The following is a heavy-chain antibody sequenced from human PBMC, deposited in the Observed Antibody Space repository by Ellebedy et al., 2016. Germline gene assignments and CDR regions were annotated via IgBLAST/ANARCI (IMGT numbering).Heavy chain of an antibody. CDR3: AREYSSSYIGFDY. V-gene: IGHV4-39*07. J-gene: IGHJ4*02. CDR2: IYYSGST. D-gene: IGHD6-6*01. CDR1: GGSISSSSYY. Sequence: SETLSLTCTVSGGSISSSSYYWGWIRQPPGKGLEWIGSIYYSGSTNYNPSLKSRVTISVDTSKNQFSLKLSSVTAADTAVYYCAREYSSSYIGFDYWGQGTLVTVSS.